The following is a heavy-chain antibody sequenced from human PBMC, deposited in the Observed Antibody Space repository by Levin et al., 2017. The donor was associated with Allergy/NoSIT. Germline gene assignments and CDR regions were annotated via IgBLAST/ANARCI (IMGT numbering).Heavy chain of an antibody. J-gene: IGHJ3*02. V-gene: IGHV3-9*01. CDR3: ARDNIGLPDAFDI. Sequence: PGGSLRLSCAASGFTFDDYAMHWVRQAPGKGLEWVSGISWNSGSIGYADPVKGRFIISRTNAKNSLYLQMHNLRTEDTALYYCARDNIGLPDAFDIWGQGTMVIVSS. CDR2: ISWNSGSI. CDR1: GFTFDDYA. D-gene: IGHD3-10*01.